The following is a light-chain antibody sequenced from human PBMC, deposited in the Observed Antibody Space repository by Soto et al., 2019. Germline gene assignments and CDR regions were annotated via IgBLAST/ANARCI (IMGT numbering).Light chain of an antibody. CDR1: QGFXSD. CDR2: XTS. CDR3: QQRKDGRT. V-gene: IGKV3-15*01. Sequence: IVLTQSTATLSVSPGDRATLSCRASQGFXSDFVWYQRKPGQAPRSLIYXTSTRATGLPAMFSGGGYGTEFTLTISGLQSEYAEFYCCQQRKDGRTFGGGTKVDIK. J-gene: IGKJ4*02.